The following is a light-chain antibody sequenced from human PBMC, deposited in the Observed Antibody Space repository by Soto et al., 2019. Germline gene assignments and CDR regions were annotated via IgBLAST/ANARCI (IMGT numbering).Light chain of an antibody. CDR3: SSSAGSNDFAV. J-gene: IGLJ2*01. CDR2: GVT. Sequence: QPVLTQPPSASGSPGQSVTISCNGTSSDVGAYNYVSWYQQHPGQAPKLMIYGVTKRPSGVPDRFSGSKSGNTASLTVSGLQAEDEADYYCSSSAGSNDFAVFGGGTQLTVL. V-gene: IGLV2-8*01. CDR1: SSDVGAYNY.